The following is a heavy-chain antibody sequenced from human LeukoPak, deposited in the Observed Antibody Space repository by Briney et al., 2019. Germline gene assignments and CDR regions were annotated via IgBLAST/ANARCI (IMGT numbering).Heavy chain of an antibody. CDR3: TTEGDIVLRYFKVDY. J-gene: IGHJ4*02. D-gene: IGHD3-9*01. Sequence: GGSLRLSCAASGFTFSNARMSWVRQAPGKGLEWVGRIKSKTDGGTTDYAAPVKGRFTISRDDSNNTLYLQMNSLKTEDTAVYYCTTEGDIVLRYFKVDYWGQGTLVTVSS. CDR1: GFTFSNAR. V-gene: IGHV3-15*01. CDR2: IKSKTDGGTT.